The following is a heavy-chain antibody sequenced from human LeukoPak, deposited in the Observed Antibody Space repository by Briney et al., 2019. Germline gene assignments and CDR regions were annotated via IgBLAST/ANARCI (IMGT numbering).Heavy chain of an antibody. J-gene: IGHJ4*02. V-gene: IGHV3-21*01. D-gene: IGHD3-3*01. CDR2: ISSSSTDI. Sequence: GGSLRLSCAASGFTFSSYSMNWVRQAPGKGLEWVSSISSSSTDIYYGDSVKGRFTISRDNAKNSLYLQMNSLRAEDTAVYYCARGGYYGSGRYYFDSWGQGTLVTVSS. CDR3: ARGGYYGSGRYYFDS. CDR1: GFTFSSYS.